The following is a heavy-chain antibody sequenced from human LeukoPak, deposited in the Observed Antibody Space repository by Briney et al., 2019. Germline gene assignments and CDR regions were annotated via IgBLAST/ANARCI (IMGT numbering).Heavy chain of an antibody. J-gene: IGHJ4*02. V-gene: IGHV3-7*01. CDR1: GFTFSSYW. CDR2: IKQDGSEK. Sequence: AGGSLRLSCAASGFTFSSYWMSWVRQAPGKGLEWVANIKQDGSEKYYVDSVKGRFTISRDNAKNSLYLQMNSLRAEDTAVYHCARLYYDSSGSPFDYWGQGTLVTVSS. CDR3: ARLYYDSSGSPFDY. D-gene: IGHD3-22*01.